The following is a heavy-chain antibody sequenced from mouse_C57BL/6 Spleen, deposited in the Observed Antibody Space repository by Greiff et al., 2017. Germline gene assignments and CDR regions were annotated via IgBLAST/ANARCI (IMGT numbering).Heavy chain of an antibody. V-gene: IGHV5-17*01. J-gene: IGHJ4*01. CDR1: GFTFSDYG. CDR3: ARIYYDYYYYAMDY. Sequence: EVQVVESGGGLVKPGGSLKLSCAASGFTFSDYGMHWVRQAPEKGLEWVAYISSGSSTIYYADTVKGRFTISRDNANNTLFLQMTILRSEDTSMYYCARIYYDYYYYAMDYWGQGTSVTVSS. CDR2: ISSGSSTI. D-gene: IGHD2-4*01.